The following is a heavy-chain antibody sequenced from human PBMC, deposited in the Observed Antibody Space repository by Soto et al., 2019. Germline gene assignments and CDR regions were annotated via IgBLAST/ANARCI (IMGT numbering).Heavy chain of an antibody. V-gene: IGHV3-23*01. J-gene: IGHJ6*03. Sequence: GGSLRLSCAASGFTFSSYTMSWVRLAPGKGLEWVSAISASSRVTNYADSVKGRFTISRDNSKNALFLQINSLRAEDTAVYFCAKVALTGYYLNYMDVWGKGTTVTVSS. CDR2: ISASSRVT. D-gene: IGHD3-9*01. CDR3: AKVALTGYYLNYMDV. CDR1: GFTFSSYT.